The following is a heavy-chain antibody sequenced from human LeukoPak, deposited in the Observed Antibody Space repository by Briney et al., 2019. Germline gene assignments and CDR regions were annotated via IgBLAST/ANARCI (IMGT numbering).Heavy chain of an antibody. CDR1: GFSLSTSGVG. Sequence: SGPTLVNPTQTLTLTCTFSGFSLSTSGVGVGWIRQPPGKALEWLALIYWDDDKRYSPSLKSRLTITKDTSKNQVVLTMTNMDPVDTATYYCAHTLAAAFDYYYYYMDVWGKGTTVTVSS. CDR3: AHTLAAAFDYYYYYMDV. D-gene: IGHD6-13*01. J-gene: IGHJ6*03. V-gene: IGHV2-5*02. CDR2: IYWDDDK.